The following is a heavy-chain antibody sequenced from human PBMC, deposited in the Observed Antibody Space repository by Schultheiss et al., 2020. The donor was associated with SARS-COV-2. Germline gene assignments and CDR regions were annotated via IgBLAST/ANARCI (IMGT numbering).Heavy chain of an antibody. Sequence: GGSLRLSCAASGFTFSSYAMHWVRLAPGKGLEWVAVISYDGSNKYYADSVKGRFTISRENAKNSLYLQMNSLRAGDTAVYYCARDRKGPYSSSPAYYYGMDVWGQGTAVTVSS. V-gene: IGHV3-30*14. CDR1: GFTFSSYA. CDR2: ISYDGSNK. D-gene: IGHD6-6*01. CDR3: ARDRKGPYSSSPAYYYGMDV. J-gene: IGHJ6*02.